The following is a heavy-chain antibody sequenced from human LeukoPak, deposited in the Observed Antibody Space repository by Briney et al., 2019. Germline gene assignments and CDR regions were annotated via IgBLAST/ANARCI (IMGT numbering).Heavy chain of an antibody. V-gene: IGHV5-51*01. D-gene: IGHD3-22*01. CDR3: ARRNYYDSSGYPLNDAFDI. J-gene: IGHJ3*02. Sequence: GESLKISCKGSGFSFTSYWIGWVRQMPGKGLEWVGIIYPGDSDTRYSPSFQGQVTISADKSISTAYLQWSSLKASDTAMYYCARRNYYDSSGYPLNDAFDIWGQGTMVTVSS. CDR2: IYPGDSDT. CDR1: GFSFTSYW.